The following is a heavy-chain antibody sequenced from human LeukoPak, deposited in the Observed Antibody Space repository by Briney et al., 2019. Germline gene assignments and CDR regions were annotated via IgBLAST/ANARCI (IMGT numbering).Heavy chain of an antibody. V-gene: IGHV3-20*04. CDR1: GFTFDDYG. Sequence: PGGSLRLSCAASGFTFDDYGMSWVRQAPGKGLEWVSGINWNGGSTGYADSVKGRFIISRDNAKNSLYLQMNSLRAEDTALYYCARESYSSGYYYYMDVWGKGTTVTVSS. CDR2: INWNGGST. CDR3: ARESYSSGYYYYMDV. D-gene: IGHD6-19*01. J-gene: IGHJ6*03.